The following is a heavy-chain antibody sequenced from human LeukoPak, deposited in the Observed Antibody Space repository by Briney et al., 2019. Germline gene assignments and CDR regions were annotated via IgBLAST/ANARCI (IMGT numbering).Heavy chain of an antibody. J-gene: IGHJ4*02. CDR1: GGSISSYY. Sequence: SETLSLTCTVSGGSISSYYWSWIRQPPGKGLEWIGYIYYSGSTNYNPSLKSRVTISVDTSKNQFSLKLSSVTAADTAVYYCARGTMVRGVIISYYFDYWGQGTLVTVSS. V-gene: IGHV4-59*01. D-gene: IGHD3-10*01. CDR3: ARGTMVRGVIISYYFDY. CDR2: IYYSGST.